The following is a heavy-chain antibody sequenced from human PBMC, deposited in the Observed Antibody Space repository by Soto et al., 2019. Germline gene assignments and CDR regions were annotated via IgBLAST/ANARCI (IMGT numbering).Heavy chain of an antibody. V-gene: IGHV3-23*01. Sequence: VGSLRLSCAASGFTFSSYAMSWVRQAPGKGLEWVSAISGSGGSTYYADSVKGRFTISRDNSKNTLYLQMNSLRAEDTAVYYCAQDWDYDYYFDYWGQGTLVTVSS. CDR1: GFTFSSYA. D-gene: IGHD3-16*01. J-gene: IGHJ4*02. CDR2: ISGSGGST. CDR3: AQDWDYDYYFDY.